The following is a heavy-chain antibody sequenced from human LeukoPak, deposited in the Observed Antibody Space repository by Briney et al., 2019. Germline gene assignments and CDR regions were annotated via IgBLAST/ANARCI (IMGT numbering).Heavy chain of an antibody. CDR3: ARDGSSGWYFNWFDP. V-gene: IGHV4-59*01. CDR2: IYYIGGT. D-gene: IGHD6-19*01. CDR1: GGSISSYY. Sequence: SETLSLTCTVSGGSISSYYWSWIWQPPGKGLEWIGYIYYIGGTNYNPSLKSRVTISVDTSKNQFSLKLSSVTAADTAVYYCARDGSSGWYFNWFDPWGQGTLVTVSS. J-gene: IGHJ5*02.